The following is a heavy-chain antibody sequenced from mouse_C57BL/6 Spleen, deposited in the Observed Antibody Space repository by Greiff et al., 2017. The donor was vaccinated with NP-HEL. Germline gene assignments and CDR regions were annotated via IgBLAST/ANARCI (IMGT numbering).Heavy chain of an antibody. CDR1: GFTFSDYG. D-gene: IGHD6-1*01. V-gene: IGHV5-17*01. Sequence: EVKLMESGGGLVKPGGSLKLSCAASGFTFSDYGMHWVRQAPEKGLEWVAYISSGSSTIYYADTVKGRFTISRDNAKNTLFLQMTSLRSEDTAMYYCARLRGVPLCYFDYWGQGTTLTVSS. CDR3: ARLRGVPLCYFDY. J-gene: IGHJ2*01. CDR2: ISSGSSTI.